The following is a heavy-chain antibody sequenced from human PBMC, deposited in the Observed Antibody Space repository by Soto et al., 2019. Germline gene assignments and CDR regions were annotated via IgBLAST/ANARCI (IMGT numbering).Heavy chain of an antibody. CDR1: GYTFTSYA. CDR2: INAGNGNT. D-gene: IGHD3-22*01. J-gene: IGHJ6*02. Sequence: QVQLVQSGAEVKKPGASVKVSCKASGYTFTSYAMHWVRQAPGQRLEWMGWINAGNGNTKYSQKFQGRVTITRDTSASTAYMELSSLGSEDTAVYYCARTNGNYYDSSGSLYYYYGMDVWGQGTTVTVSS. V-gene: IGHV1-3*01. CDR3: ARTNGNYYDSSGSLYYYYGMDV.